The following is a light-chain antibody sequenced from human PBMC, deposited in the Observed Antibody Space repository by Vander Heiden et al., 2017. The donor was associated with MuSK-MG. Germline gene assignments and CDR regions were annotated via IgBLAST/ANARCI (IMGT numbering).Light chain of an antibody. CDR1: SSNIGNNH. Sequence: QSVFTLPASASAAHGQMVTISCSGSSSNIGNNHVTWDQQLPGTAPKLLIYENNKRPSAIPDRFSGSKPATSATLGITGLQTGDEADYYCGTWDSSLSAGVFGGGTKLTVL. CDR2: ENN. CDR3: GTWDSSLSAGV. J-gene: IGLJ3*02. V-gene: IGLV1-51*02.